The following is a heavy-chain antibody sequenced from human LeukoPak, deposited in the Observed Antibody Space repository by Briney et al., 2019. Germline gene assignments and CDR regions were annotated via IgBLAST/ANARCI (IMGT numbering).Heavy chain of an antibody. V-gene: IGHV4-59*12. J-gene: IGHJ4*02. CDR2: IYYSGST. D-gene: IGHD6-6*01. Sequence: SETLSLTCTVSGGSISSYYWSWIRQPPGKGLEWIGYIYYSGSTNYNPSLKSRVTISVDTSKNQFSLKQTSVTAADTAVYYCARDPYSSSSGGYWGQGTLVTVSS. CDR3: ARDPYSSSSGGY. CDR1: GGSISSYY.